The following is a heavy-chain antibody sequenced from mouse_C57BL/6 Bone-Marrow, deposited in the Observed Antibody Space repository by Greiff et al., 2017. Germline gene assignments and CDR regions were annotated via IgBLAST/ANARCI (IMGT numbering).Heavy chain of an antibody. D-gene: IGHD2-4*01. J-gene: IGHJ4*01. CDR3: AREGIYYDYDGGYYYAMDY. V-gene: IGHV5-4*01. Sequence: EVNLVESGGGLVKPGGSLKLSCAASGFTFSSYAMSWVRQTPEKRLEWVATLSDGGSYTYYPDNVKGRFTISRDKAKNNLYLQMSHLKSEDTAMYYCAREGIYYDYDGGYYYAMDYWGQGTSVTVSS. CDR2: LSDGGSYT. CDR1: GFTFSSYA.